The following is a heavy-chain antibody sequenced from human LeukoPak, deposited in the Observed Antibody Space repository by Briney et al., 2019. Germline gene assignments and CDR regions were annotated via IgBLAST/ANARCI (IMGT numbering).Heavy chain of an antibody. CDR2: IYTSGST. V-gene: IGHV4-4*07. CDR1: GGSISSYY. D-gene: IGHD3-10*01. J-gene: IGHJ4*02. CDR3: ANTNVLLWFGELSKIAYFHY. Sequence: SETPSLTCTVSGGSISSYYWSWIRQPAGKGLEWIGRIYTSGSTNYNPSLKSRVTMSVDTSKNQFSLKLSSVTAADTAVYYCANTNVLLWFGELSKIAYFHYWGQGTLVTVSS.